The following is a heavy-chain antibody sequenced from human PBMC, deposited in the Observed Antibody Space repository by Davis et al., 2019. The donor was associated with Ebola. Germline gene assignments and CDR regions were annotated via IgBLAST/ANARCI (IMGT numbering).Heavy chain of an antibody. D-gene: IGHD5-12*01. Sequence: PGGSLRLSCAASGFTFSSYGMHWVRQAPGKGLEWVAVIWYDGSNKYYADSVKGRFTISRDNSKNTLYLQMNSLRAEDTAVYYCAKGVGWLGMDYWGQGTLVTVSS. CDR2: IWYDGSNK. CDR3: AKGVGWLGMDY. V-gene: IGHV3-33*06. CDR1: GFTFSSYG. J-gene: IGHJ4*02.